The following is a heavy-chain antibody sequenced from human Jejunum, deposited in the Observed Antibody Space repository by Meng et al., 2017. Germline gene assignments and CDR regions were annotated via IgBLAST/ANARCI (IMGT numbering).Heavy chain of an antibody. CDR3: ARAYCTDVSCHDFFDS. Sequence: AHPLESGPGLVKPSGTLSLTCAVSGASISRTNWWSWVRQPPGKGLEWIGKIDPSESTHYNPSLKGRVTISADRSKNQFSLRLTSVTAADTAIYYCARAYCTDVSCHDFFDSWGQGTLVTVSS. D-gene: IGHD2-8*01. CDR2: IDPSEST. V-gene: IGHV4-4*02. CDR1: GASISRTNW. J-gene: IGHJ4*02.